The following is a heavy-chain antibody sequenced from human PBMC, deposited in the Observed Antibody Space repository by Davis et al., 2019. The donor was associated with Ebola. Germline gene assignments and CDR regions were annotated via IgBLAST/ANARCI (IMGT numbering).Heavy chain of an antibody. CDR2: IYHSGIT. CDR1: GDSISDYY. Sequence: GSLRLSCTVSGDSISDYYWSWIRQPPGKGLEWIGYIYHSGITRYNPSLKSRVTISVDTSKNQFSLKLSSVTAADTAVYYCPRLDYDFWSGYRWFDPWGQGTLVTVSS. D-gene: IGHD3-3*01. V-gene: IGHV4-59*01. CDR3: PRLDYDFWSGYRWFDP. J-gene: IGHJ5*02.